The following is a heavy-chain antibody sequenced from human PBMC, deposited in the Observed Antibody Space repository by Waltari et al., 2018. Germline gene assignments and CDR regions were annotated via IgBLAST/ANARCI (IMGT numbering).Heavy chain of an antibody. V-gene: IGHV1-69*04. J-gene: IGHJ6*03. Sequence: QVQLVQSGAEVKKPGSSVKVSCKASGGTFSSYAISWVRQAPGQGREWMGGIIPILGIANYAQKFKGRVTITAYESTSTAYMELSSLRSEDTAVYYCARRVATIDLRRDYYMDVWGKGTTVTVSS. CDR1: GGTFSSYA. D-gene: IGHD5-12*01. CDR3: ARRVATIDLRRDYYMDV. CDR2: IIPILGIA.